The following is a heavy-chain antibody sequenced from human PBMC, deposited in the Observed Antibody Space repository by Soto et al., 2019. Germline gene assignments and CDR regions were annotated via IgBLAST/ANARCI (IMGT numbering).Heavy chain of an antibody. CDR2: IYPGDSDT. CDR3: ARHILSDSGSKPTDY. CDR1: GYSFTSSW. V-gene: IGHV5-51*01. J-gene: IGHJ4*02. D-gene: IGHD1-26*01. Sequence: PGESLKISCEGSGYSFTSSWIGWVRQMPGKGLEWMGIIYPGDSDTRYSPYFQGQVTISADKSISTAFLQWSSLKASDTVIYYCARHILSDSGSKPTDYWGQGTLLTLSS.